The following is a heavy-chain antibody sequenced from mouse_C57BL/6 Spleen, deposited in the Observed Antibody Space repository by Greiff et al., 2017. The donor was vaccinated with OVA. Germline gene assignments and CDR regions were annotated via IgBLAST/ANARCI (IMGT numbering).Heavy chain of an antibody. CDR3: ARFGNYVGGAMDY. CDR1: EYEFPSHD. CDR2: INSDGGST. J-gene: IGHJ4*01. D-gene: IGHD2-1*01. V-gene: IGHV5-2*01. Sequence: EVKVVESGGGLVQPGESLKLSCESNEYEFPSHDMSWVRKTPEKRLELVAAINSDGGSTYYPDTMERRFIISRDNTKKTLYLQMSSLRSEDTALYYCARFGNYVGGAMDYWGQGTSVTVSS.